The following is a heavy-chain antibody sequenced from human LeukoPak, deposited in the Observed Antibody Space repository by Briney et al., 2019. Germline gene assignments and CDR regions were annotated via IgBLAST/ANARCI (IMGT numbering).Heavy chain of an antibody. CDR1: GGSISSYY. J-gene: IGHJ6*02. CDR2: IYYSGST. Sequence: SETLSLTCTVSGGSISSYYWSWIRQPPGKGLEWIGYIYYSGSTNYNPSIKSRVTISVDTSKNQFSLKLSSVTAADTAVYYCARLRFTDYYYYGMDVWGQGTTVTVSS. CDR3: ARLRFTDYYYYGMDV. D-gene: IGHD3-10*01. V-gene: IGHV4-59*08.